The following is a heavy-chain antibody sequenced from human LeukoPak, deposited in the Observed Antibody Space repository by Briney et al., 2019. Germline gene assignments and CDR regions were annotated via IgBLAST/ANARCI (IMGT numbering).Heavy chain of an antibody. CDR3: ARDWELGY. V-gene: IGHV4-59*02. CDR2: IYYSGGT. Sequence: SETLSLTCTVPGGSVSSFYWNWIRQPPGKGLEWIGNIYYSGGTNYNPSLKTRVTISLDTSKNQFSLKLSSVTAADTAVYYCARDWELGYWGQGTLVTVSS. D-gene: IGHD1-26*01. CDR1: GGSVSSFY. J-gene: IGHJ4*02.